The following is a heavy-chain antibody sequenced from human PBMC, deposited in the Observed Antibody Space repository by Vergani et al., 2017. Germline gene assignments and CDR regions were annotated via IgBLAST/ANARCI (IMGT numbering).Heavy chain of an antibody. Sequence: EVQLVESGGGLVQPGRSLRLSCAASGFTFDDYAMHWVRQAPGKGLEWVSGISWNSGSIGYADSVKGRFTISRDNAKNSLYLQMNSLRAEDTAVYYCAREPPYYSNFDIWGQGTMVTVSS. CDR2: ISWNSGSI. D-gene: IGHD3-10*01. CDR3: AREPPYYSNFDI. J-gene: IGHJ3*02. V-gene: IGHV3-9*01. CDR1: GFTFDDYA.